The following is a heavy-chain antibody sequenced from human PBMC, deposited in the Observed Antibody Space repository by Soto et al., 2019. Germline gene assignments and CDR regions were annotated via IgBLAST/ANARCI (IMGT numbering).Heavy chain of an antibody. J-gene: IGHJ6*02. CDR3: ARAPSSRHALARNRYYYGMDV. CDR2: IKQDASYK. V-gene: IGHV3-7*01. Sequence: VGSLRLSCAASGFTFSSYWMSWVRQAPGKGLELVANIKQDASYKYYVDSVKGLFTISRYNAKNSLYLQINSLRAEDTAVYYCARAPSSRHALARNRYYYGMDVWGQRTTVTVSS. CDR1: GFTFSSYW. D-gene: IGHD6-6*01.